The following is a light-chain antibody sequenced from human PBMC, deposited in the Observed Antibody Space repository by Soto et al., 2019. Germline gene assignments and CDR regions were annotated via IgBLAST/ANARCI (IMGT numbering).Light chain of an antibody. CDR3: QHYGSSPLT. Sequence: ETVMTQSPATLPVSPGERATLSCRASQSVRSNLAWYQQKPGQAPRLLIYDASSRATGIPDRFSGSGSGTDFTLTISRLEPEDFAVYYCQHYGSSPLTFGPGTKVDIK. CDR2: DAS. V-gene: IGKV3-20*01. J-gene: IGKJ3*01. CDR1: QSVRSN.